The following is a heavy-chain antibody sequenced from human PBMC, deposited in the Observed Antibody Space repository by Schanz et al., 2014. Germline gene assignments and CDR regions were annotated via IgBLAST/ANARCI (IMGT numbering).Heavy chain of an antibody. D-gene: IGHD2-2*02. Sequence: EVQLVESGGGLVKPGDSLRLSCAASGFTFSSYTMKWVRQAPGKGLEWVGRIKSNTDGGTTDYATPVKGRFTISRDDSKNTLYLQMNSLKSEDTAVYYCTSMATIPRNWFDPWGQGTLVTVSS. CDR3: TSMATIPRNWFDP. J-gene: IGHJ5*02. CDR1: GFTFSSYT. V-gene: IGHV3-15*01. CDR2: IKSNTDGGTT.